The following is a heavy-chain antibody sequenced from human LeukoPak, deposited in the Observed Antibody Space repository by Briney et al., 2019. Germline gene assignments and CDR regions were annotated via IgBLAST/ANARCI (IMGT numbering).Heavy chain of an antibody. Sequence: GESLKISCKTSGYSFSSYWIGWVRQMPGKGLEWMGVLYPADSRSTYSPSFQGRVTISADKSISTAYLQWSSLKASDTAMYYCARQWREAAFDYWGQGTLVTVSS. CDR2: LYPADSRS. D-gene: IGHD6-13*01. CDR1: GYSFSSYW. J-gene: IGHJ4*02. CDR3: ARQWREAAFDY. V-gene: IGHV5-51*01.